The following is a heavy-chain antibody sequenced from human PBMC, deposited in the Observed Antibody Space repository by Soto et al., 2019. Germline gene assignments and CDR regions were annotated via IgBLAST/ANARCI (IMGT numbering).Heavy chain of an antibody. V-gene: IGHV1-18*04. J-gene: IGHJ5*02. Sequence: ASVKVSCKASGYTFTSYGSSWGRQAPGQGLEWMGWISAYNGNTNYAQKLQGRVTMTTDTSTSTAYMELRSLRSDDTAVYYCARGRGGDSSSWYNWFDPWGQGTLVTVSS. CDR2: ISAYNGNT. CDR3: ARGRGGDSSSWYNWFDP. CDR1: GYTFTSYG. D-gene: IGHD6-13*01.